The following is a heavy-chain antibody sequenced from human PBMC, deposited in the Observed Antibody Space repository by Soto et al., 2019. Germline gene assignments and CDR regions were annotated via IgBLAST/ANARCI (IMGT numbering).Heavy chain of an antibody. D-gene: IGHD3-22*01. V-gene: IGHV4-31*03. CDR3: ASKYDRSGPWAI. Sequence: SETLCLTCTVSGGSISSGGYYWSWIRQHPGKGLEWIGYIYYSGSTYYNPSLKSRVTISVDTSKNQFSLKLSSVTAADTAVYYCASKYDRSGPWAIWGRGTMVIVS. J-gene: IGHJ3*02. CDR2: IYYSGST. CDR1: GGSISSGGYY.